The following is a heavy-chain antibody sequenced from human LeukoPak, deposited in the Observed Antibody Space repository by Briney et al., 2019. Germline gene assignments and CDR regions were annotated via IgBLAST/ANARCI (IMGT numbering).Heavy chain of an antibody. D-gene: IGHD2-2*01. CDR2: ISSSGSTT. Sequence: GGSLRLSCAASGFTFNSYALYWVRQAPGKGLEWVSTISSSGSTTSYTDSVKGRFTISRDNSKNTLYLQMNGLRAADTAIYYCAKRVCSSVSCPFDHWGQGTLVTVSS. V-gene: IGHV3-23*01. CDR3: AKRVCSSVSCPFDH. J-gene: IGHJ4*02. CDR1: GFTFNSYA.